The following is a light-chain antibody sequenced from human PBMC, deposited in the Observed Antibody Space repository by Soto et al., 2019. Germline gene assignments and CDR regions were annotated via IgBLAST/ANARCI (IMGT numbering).Light chain of an antibody. V-gene: IGKV3-20*01. J-gene: IGKJ1*01. CDR3: QHYGTTPWT. Sequence: ETVLTQSPGTLSLSPGERAPLSSRAGQGVCSRRLAWYQQKPGQSPRLLIYGASSRATGIPDRFSGSGSGTDFTLTISRLEPEDFAVYYCQHYGTTPWTFGQGTKVGIK. CDR2: GAS. CDR1: QGVCSRR.